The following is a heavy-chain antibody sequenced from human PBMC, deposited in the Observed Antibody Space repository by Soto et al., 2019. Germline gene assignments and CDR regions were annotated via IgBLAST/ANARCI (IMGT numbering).Heavy chain of an antibody. CDR3: AHVDTAMEGALGY. CDR2: IIPIFGTA. J-gene: IGHJ4*02. D-gene: IGHD5-18*01. CDR1: GGTFSSYA. V-gene: IGHV1-69*13. Sequence: SVKVSCKASGGTFSSYAISWVRQAPGQGLEWMGGIIPIFGTANYAQKFQGRVTITADESTSTAYMELSSLRSEDTAVYYCAHVDTAMEGALGYWGQGTLVTVSS.